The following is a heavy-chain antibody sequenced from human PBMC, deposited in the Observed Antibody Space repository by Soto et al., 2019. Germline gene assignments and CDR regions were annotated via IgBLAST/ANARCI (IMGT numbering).Heavy chain of an antibody. CDR1: GYSFTRYG. Sequence: QVQLVQSGAEVKKPGASVKVSCKASGYSFTRYGISWVRQAPGQGLEWMGWISGYNANTNYPENLQGRVTMTTDTSTSTAYMAVRNLISDDTAVYYCARMGDVPYYYYGLDVWCQGTTVTVSS. J-gene: IGHJ6*02. V-gene: IGHV1-18*01. CDR2: ISGYNANT. CDR3: ARMGDVPYYYYGLDV. D-gene: IGHD3-16*01.